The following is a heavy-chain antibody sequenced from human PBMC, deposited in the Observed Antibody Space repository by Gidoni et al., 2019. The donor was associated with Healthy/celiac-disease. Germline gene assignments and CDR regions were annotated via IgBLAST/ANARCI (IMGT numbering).Heavy chain of an antibody. J-gene: IGHJ6*02. D-gene: IGHD6-13*01. CDR2: IYTSGST. CDR1: GGSISSYY. V-gene: IGHV4-4*07. CDR3: ARDWDSNDDFSYGMDV. Sequence: QVQLQESGPGLVKPSETLSLTGTVSGGSISSYYWSWIRQPAGKGLEWIGRIYTSGSTNYNPSLKSRVTMSVDTSKNQFSLKLSSVTAADTAVYYCARDWDSNDDFSYGMDVWGQGTTVTVSS.